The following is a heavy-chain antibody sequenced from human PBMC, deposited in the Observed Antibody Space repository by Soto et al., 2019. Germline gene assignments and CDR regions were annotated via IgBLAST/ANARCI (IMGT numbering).Heavy chain of an antibody. V-gene: IGHV2-5*02. J-gene: IGHJ5*02. Sequence: SGPTLVNPTQTLTLTCTFSGFSLSTSGVGVGWIRQPPGKALEWLALIYWDDDKRYSPSLKSRLTITKDTSKNQVVLTMTKMDPVDTATYYCAHRGRIHLSMLRGEWFDLWGQGTRVTVSS. CDR3: AHRGRIHLSMLRGEWFDL. CDR2: IYWDDDK. D-gene: IGHD3-10*01. CDR1: GFSLSTSGVG.